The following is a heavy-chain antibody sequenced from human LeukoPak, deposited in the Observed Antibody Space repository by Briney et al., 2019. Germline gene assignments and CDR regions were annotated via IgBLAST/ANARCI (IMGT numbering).Heavy chain of an antibody. CDR1: GFTFSSYE. D-gene: IGHD3-16*01. V-gene: IGHV3-15*01. J-gene: IGHJ4*02. CDR3: TTAGPYGYFDY. Sequence: GGSLRLSCAASGFTFSSYEMNWVRQAPGKGLEWVGRIKSKTDGGTTDYAAPVKGRFTISRDDSKNTLYLQMNSLKTEDTAVYYCTTAGPYGYFDYWGQGTLVTVSS. CDR2: IKSKTDGGTT.